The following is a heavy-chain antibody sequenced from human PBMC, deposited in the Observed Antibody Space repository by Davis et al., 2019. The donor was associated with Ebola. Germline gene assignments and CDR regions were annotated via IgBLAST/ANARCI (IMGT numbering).Heavy chain of an antibody. J-gene: IGHJ4*02. D-gene: IGHD4-23*01. Sequence: GESLKISCAASGFTFSDYYMSWIRQAPGKGLEWVSYISSSGSTIYYADSVKGRFTISRDNAKNSLYLQMNSLKTEDTAVYYCTSTVVTSGSDYWGQGTLVTVSS. CDR1: GFTFSDYY. CDR3: TSTVVTSGSDY. CDR2: ISSSGSTI. V-gene: IGHV3-11*01.